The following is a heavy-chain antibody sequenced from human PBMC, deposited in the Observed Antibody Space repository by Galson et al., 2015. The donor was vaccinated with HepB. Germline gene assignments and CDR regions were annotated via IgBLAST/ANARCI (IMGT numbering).Heavy chain of an antibody. D-gene: IGHD6-13*01. CDR3: VKDLGSWLDGLGV. J-gene: IGHJ6*02. Sequence: SLRLSCAASGFTVSSNYMNWVRQAPGKGLEWVSVIYSGGSTYYADSVKGRFTISGDNSKNTLYLQMNSLRAEDTAVYYCVKDLGSWLDGLGVWGQGTTVTVSS. CDR2: IYSGGST. CDR1: GFTVSSNY. V-gene: IGHV3-66*01.